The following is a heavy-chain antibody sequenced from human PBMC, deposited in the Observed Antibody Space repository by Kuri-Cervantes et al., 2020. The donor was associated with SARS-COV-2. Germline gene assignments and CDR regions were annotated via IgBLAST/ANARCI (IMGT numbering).Heavy chain of an antibody. CDR2: IYYSGST. V-gene: IGHV4-30-4*08. CDR3: ARRDTVTTFDY. J-gene: IGHJ4*02. Sequence: LRLSCTVSGGSISSYYWSWIRQPPGKGLEWIGYIYYSGSTYYNPSLKSRVTISVDTSKNQFSLKLSSVTAADTAVYYCARRDTVTTFDYWGQGTLVTVSS. CDR1: GGSISSYY. D-gene: IGHD4-17*01.